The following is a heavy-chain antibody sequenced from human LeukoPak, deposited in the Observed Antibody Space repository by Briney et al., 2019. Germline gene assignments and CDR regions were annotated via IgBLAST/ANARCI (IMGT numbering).Heavy chain of an antibody. CDR1: GASISSYY. Sequence: SETLSLTCTVSGASISSYYWSWIRQPPGKTLEWIGYIYYTGSTNYNPSLKSRVTISVDTSKNQFSLKLSSVTAADTAVYYCARTDYSDYRHMFDYWGQGTLVTVSS. V-gene: IGHV4-59*12. CDR2: IYYTGST. J-gene: IGHJ4*02. D-gene: IGHD4-11*01. CDR3: ARTDYSDYRHMFDY.